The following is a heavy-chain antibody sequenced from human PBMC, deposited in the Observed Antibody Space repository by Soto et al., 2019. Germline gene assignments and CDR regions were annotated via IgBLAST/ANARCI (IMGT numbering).Heavy chain of an antibody. J-gene: IGHJ5*02. CDR3: ARGSDDILTGYWFDP. CDR2: IYYSGST. V-gene: IGHV4-61*01. Sequence: LSLTFTVSGGSVSSGSYYWSWIRQPPGKGLEWIGYIYYSGSTNYNPSLKSRVTISVDTSKNQFSLKLSSVTAADTAVYYCARGSDDILTGYWFDPWGQGTLVTVSS. CDR1: GGSVSSGSYY. D-gene: IGHD3-9*01.